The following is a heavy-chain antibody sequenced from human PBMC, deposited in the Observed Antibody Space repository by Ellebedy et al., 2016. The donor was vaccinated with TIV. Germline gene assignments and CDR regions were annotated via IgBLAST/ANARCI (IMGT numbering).Heavy chain of an antibody. D-gene: IGHD2-15*01. Sequence: ASVKVSCXASGYIFTNYGISWVRQAPGQGLEWMGWISAYNGNTNYAQELQDRVTMTTDTSTSTAYMELRSLRSDDTAVYYCARDRYCSGGSCYAARYYYYFGMDVWGQGTTVTVSS. CDR1: GYIFTNYG. J-gene: IGHJ6*02. CDR2: ISAYNGNT. CDR3: ARDRYCSGGSCYAARYYYYFGMDV. V-gene: IGHV1-18*01.